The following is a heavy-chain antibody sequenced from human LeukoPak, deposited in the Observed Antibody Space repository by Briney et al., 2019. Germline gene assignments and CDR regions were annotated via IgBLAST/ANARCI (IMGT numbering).Heavy chain of an antibody. CDR3: ARLALYYYDSSGYFDAFDI. J-gene: IGHJ3*02. CDR2: IYYSGST. V-gene: IGHV4-39*01. Sequence: SETLSLTCTVSGGSISSSSYYWGWIRQPPGKGLERIGSIYYSGSTYYSPSLKSRVTISVDTSKNQFSLKLSSVTAADTAVYYCARLALYYYDSSGYFDAFDIWGQGTMVTVSS. CDR1: GGSISSSSYY. D-gene: IGHD3-22*01.